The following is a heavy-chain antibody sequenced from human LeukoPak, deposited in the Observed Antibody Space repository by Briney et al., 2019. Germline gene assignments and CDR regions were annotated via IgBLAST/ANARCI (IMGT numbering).Heavy chain of an antibody. CDR3: ARVSRDAFDI. CDR2: VYWNGVST. Sequence: GGSLRLSCVASGFTFDEYGMSWVRQAPGKGLEWVSGVYWNGVSTGYADSVKGRFTISRDNAKTSLYLQMNSLRAEDTAFYYCARVSRDAFDIWGQGALVTVSS. J-gene: IGHJ3*02. V-gene: IGHV3-20*04. CDR1: GFTFDEYG.